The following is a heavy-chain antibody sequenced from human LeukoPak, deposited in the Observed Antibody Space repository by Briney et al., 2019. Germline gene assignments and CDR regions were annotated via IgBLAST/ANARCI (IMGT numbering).Heavy chain of an antibody. CDR3: ATVGYNTCSMDV. CDR1: GGSITTTSY. V-gene: IGHV4-39*01. D-gene: IGHD5-24*01. J-gene: IGHJ6*02. Sequence: PSETLSLTCSVSGGSITTTSYWGWIRQPPGKGLEWMGAIYYSGSAYYNPPTKSRVTISVDTSKNQFSLKLRSVSAADTAVYYCATVGYNTCSMDVWGQGTTVTVSS. CDR2: IYYSGSA.